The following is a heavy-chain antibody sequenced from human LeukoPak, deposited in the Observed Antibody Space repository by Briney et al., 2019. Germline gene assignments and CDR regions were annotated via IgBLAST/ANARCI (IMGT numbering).Heavy chain of an antibody. V-gene: IGHV4-34*01. J-gene: IGHJ4*02. D-gene: IGHD4/OR15-4a*01. CDR1: GGSFSGYY. Sequence: SETLSLTCAVYGGSFSGYYWSWIRQPPGKGLEWIGEINPGGNTNYNPSLKSRVTISVDTSKNQFSLKLTSVTAADTAVYYCARADGAQTFPFDYWSLGILVTVSS. CDR3: ARADGAQTFPFDY. CDR2: INPGGNT.